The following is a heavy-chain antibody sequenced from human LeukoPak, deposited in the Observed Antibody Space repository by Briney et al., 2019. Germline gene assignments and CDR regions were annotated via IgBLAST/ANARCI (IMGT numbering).Heavy chain of an antibody. CDR1: RFTFTAYW. Sequence: GGSLRLSCAASRFTFTAYWMSWVRQAPGKGLEWVANTKQDGSEKYYMDSVKGRFTISRDNAKNSLYLQMNSLRVEDTAVYFCARERNTAIVTAFDVWGQGTMVTVSS. J-gene: IGHJ3*01. CDR2: TKQDGSEK. CDR3: ARERNTAIVTAFDV. V-gene: IGHV3-7*01. D-gene: IGHD5-18*01.